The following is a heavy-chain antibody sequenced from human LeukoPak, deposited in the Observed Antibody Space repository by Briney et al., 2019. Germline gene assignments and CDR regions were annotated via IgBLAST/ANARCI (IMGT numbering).Heavy chain of an antibody. V-gene: IGHV1-2*02. J-gene: IGHJ3*02. Sequence: ASVKVSCKASGYTFTGYYMHWVQQAPGQGLEWMGWINPNSGGTNYAQKFQGRVTMTRDTSISTAYMELSRLRSDDTAVYYCARDSGSSSWTAGAFDIWGQGTMVTVSS. D-gene: IGHD6-13*01. CDR3: ARDSGSSSWTAGAFDI. CDR2: INPNSGGT. CDR1: GYTFTGYY.